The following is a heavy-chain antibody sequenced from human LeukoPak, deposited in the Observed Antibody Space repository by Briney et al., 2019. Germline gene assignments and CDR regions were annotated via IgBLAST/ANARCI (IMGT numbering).Heavy chain of an antibody. CDR1: GGSFSGDY. CDR2: ISSSSSTI. CDR3: ASSGRYDYVWGSYRPYYFDY. V-gene: IGHV3-11*04. Sequence: LTLTCAVYGGSFSGDYWSWIRQAPGKGLEWVSYISSSSSTIYYADSVKGRFTISRDNAKNSLYLQMNSLRAEDTAVYYCASSGRYDYVWGSYRPYYFDYWGQGTLVTVSS. D-gene: IGHD3-16*02. J-gene: IGHJ4*02.